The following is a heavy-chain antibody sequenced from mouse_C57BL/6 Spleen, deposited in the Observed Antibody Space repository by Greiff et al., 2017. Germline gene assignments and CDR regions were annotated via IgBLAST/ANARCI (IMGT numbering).Heavy chain of an antibody. CDR3: ARDDRRGPYAMDY. CDR2: IYPSDSET. V-gene: IGHV1-61*01. D-gene: IGHD2-12*01. J-gene: IGHJ4*01. Sequence: QVQLQQPGAELVRPGSSVKLSCKASGYTFTSYWMDWVKQRPGQGLEWIGNIYPSDSETHYNQKFKDKATLTVDKSSSTAYMQLSSLTSEDSAVYYCARDDRRGPYAMDYWGQGTSVTVSS. CDR1: GYTFTSYW.